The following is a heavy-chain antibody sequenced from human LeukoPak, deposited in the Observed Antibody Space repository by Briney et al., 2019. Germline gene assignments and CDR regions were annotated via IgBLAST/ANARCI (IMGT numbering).Heavy chain of an antibody. Sequence: ASVKVSCKASGYTFTGYYMHWVRQAPGQGLEWMGWINPNSGGTNYAQKFQGRVAMTRDTSITTAYMELNRLTSDDTAVYYCARAHSSWGFDYWGQGTLVTVSS. J-gene: IGHJ4*02. CDR2: INPNSGGT. D-gene: IGHD6-13*01. CDR1: GYTFTGYY. V-gene: IGHV1-2*02. CDR3: ARAHSSWGFDY.